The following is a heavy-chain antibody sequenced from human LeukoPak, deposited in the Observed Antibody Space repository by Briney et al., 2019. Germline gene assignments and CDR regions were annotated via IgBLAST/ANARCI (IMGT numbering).Heavy chain of an antibody. CDR1: AFTFSSYG. CDR3: AIHGGGTIRIEAFDI. V-gene: IGHV3-23*01. Sequence: GGSLTLSCAASAFTFSSYGMSWVRQAPGKGLEWVSAISGDGRDIFYADAVKGRFTISRDNSKNTLYLQMNSLRDEDTALYYCAIHGGGTIRIEAFDIWGQGTMVTVSS. CDR2: ISGDGRDI. D-gene: IGHD3-3*01. J-gene: IGHJ3*02.